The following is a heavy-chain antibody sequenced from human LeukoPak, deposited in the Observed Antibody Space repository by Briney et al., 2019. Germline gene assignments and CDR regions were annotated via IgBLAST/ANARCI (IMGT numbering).Heavy chain of an antibody. CDR3: ARCSYYDRSGYQFDS. J-gene: IGHJ4*02. CDR2: ISYSGST. CDR1: VDSTSSYY. V-gene: IGHV4-59*08. D-gene: IGHD3-22*01. Sequence: SETLSLTPTVSVDSTSSYYWSGILPPPGKGLEWIGYISYSGSTNYNPSLKSRVTISLDTSKNQFSLKLNSVTAADTAVYYCARCSYYDRSGYQFDSWGQGTLVSVSS.